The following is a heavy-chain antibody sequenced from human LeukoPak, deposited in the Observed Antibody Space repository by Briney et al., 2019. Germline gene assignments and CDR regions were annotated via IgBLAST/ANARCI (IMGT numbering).Heavy chain of an antibody. CDR2: IKSKSDGETI. V-gene: IGHV3-15*01. D-gene: IGHD3/OR15-3a*01. J-gene: IGHJ4*02. CDR1: GFPFSDAH. Sequence: GGSLRLSCAASGFPFSDAHMPWVREAPGKGVEWVGRIKSKSDGETIDYGAPVKDRFTISRHDSINTLYLQMNSLKAEDTAVYYCTTWTGGISYWGQGTLVTVSS. CDR3: TTWTGGISY.